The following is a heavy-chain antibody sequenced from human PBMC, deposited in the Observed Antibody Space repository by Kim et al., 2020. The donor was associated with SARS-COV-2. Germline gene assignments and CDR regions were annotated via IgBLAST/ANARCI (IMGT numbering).Heavy chain of an antibody. CDR3: AKDTAMVTAGFDY. J-gene: IGHJ4*02. D-gene: IGHD5-18*01. Sequence: SNPSLKSRVTISVDTSKNQFSLKLSSVTAADTAVYYCAKDTAMVTAGFDYWGQGTLVTVSS. V-gene: IGHV4-39*07.